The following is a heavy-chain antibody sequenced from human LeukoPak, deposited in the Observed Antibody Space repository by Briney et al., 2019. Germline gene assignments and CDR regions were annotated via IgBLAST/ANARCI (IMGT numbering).Heavy chain of an antibody. CDR2: IYYSGST. Sequence: SETLSLTCTVSGGSISSSSYYWGWIRQPPGKGLEWIGSIYYSGSTYYNPSLKSRVTISVDTSKNQFSLKLSSVTAADTAVYYCARTSKLLWFGVSHAYYFDYWGQGTLVTVSS. CDR1: GGSISSSSYY. D-gene: IGHD3-10*01. J-gene: IGHJ4*02. V-gene: IGHV4-39*01. CDR3: ARTSKLLWFGVSHAYYFDY.